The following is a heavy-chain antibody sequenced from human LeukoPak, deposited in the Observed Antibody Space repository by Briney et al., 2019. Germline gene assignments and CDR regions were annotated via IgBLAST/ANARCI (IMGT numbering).Heavy chain of an antibody. CDR3: ARDEADSSGWSYYYYYYMDV. D-gene: IGHD6-19*01. CDR2: IKQDGSEE. V-gene: IGHV3-7*01. Sequence: GGSLRLSCAASGFTLSSYWMSWVRQAPGKGLEWVANIKQDGSEEYYVDSVKGRFTISRDNAKNSLYLQMNSLRAEDTAVYYCARDEADSSGWSYYYYYYMDVWGKGTTVTVSS. J-gene: IGHJ6*03. CDR1: GFTLSSYW.